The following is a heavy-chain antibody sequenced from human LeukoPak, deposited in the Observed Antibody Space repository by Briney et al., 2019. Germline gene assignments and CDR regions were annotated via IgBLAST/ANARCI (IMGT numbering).Heavy chain of an antibody. V-gene: IGHV4-34*01. D-gene: IGHD2-2*01. CDR3: ARANIVVVPGKAFDY. J-gene: IGHJ4*02. CDR2: INHSGST. CDR1: GGSFSGYY. Sequence: PSETLSLTCAVYGGSFSGYYCSWLRQPPGKGLDWIGEINHSGSTNYNPSLKSRVTISVDTSKNQFSLKLSSVTAADTAVYYCARANIVVVPGKAFDYWGQGTLVTVSP.